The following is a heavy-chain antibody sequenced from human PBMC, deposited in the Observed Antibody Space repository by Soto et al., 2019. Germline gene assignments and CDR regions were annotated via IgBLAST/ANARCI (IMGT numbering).Heavy chain of an antibody. Sequence: ASVKVYCKASGYTFTGYYMRWVRQAPGQGLEWMGWINPNSGGTNYAQKFQGWVTMTRDTSISTAYMELSRLRSNDTVVYYCARAISSGYYPFFDYWGQGTLVTVSS. CDR3: ARAISSGYYPFFDY. CDR1: GYTFTGYY. CDR2: INPNSGGT. D-gene: IGHD3-22*01. J-gene: IGHJ4*02. V-gene: IGHV1-2*04.